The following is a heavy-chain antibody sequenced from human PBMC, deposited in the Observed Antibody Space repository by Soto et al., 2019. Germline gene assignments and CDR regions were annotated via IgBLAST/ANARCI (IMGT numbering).Heavy chain of an antibody. Sequence: KTSETLSLTCTVSGGSISSYYWSWIRQPPGKGLERIGYIYYSGSTNYNPSLKSRVTISVDTSKNQFSLKLSSVTAADTAVYYCARMGRITMVRGAHTFDYWGQGTLVTVSS. CDR2: IYYSGST. CDR1: GGSISSYY. CDR3: ARMGRITMVRGAHTFDY. V-gene: IGHV4-59*01. D-gene: IGHD3-10*01. J-gene: IGHJ4*02.